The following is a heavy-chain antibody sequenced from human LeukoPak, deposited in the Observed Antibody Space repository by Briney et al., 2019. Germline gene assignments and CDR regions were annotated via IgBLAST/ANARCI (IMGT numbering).Heavy chain of an antibody. CDR3: TRDLEVTTTTTGYYYYYGMDV. V-gene: IGHV3-49*04. CDR1: GFTFGDYA. J-gene: IGHJ6*02. D-gene: IGHD4-17*01. CDR2: IRSKAYGGTT. Sequence: GGSLRLSCTASGFTFGDYAMSWVRQAPGKELEWVGFIRSKAYGGTTEYAASVKGRFTISRDDSKSIAYLQMNSLKTEDTAVYYCTRDLEVTTTTTGYYYYYGMDVWGQGTTVTVSS.